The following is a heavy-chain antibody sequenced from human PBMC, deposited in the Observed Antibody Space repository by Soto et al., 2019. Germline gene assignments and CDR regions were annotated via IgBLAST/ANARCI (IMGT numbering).Heavy chain of an antibody. CDR3: ARGPITMIAGY. J-gene: IGHJ4*02. Sequence: SETLSLTCTVSGGSISSRSYYWGWIRQPPGKGLEWIGSMYHSGTNYYTPSLKSRVTISVDTSKNQFSLKLSSVTAADTAVYYCARGPITMIAGYWGQGTLVTVSS. CDR2: MYHSGTN. V-gene: IGHV4-39*01. D-gene: IGHD3-22*01. CDR1: GGSISSRSYY.